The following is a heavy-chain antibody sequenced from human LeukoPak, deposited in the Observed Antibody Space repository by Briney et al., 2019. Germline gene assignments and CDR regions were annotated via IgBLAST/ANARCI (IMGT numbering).Heavy chain of an antibody. CDR3: ARGVYSVINVYYFYHMDV. D-gene: IGHD2-21*01. CDR1: GYSFTDYY. CDR2: INPNSGGT. J-gene: IGHJ6*03. V-gene: IGHV1-2*02. Sequence: GASVKVSCKTSGYSFTDYYMHWVRQAPGQGLEWMGWINPNSGGTSSAQKFQGRVTMTRDTSITTVYMEVSWLTSDDTAVYYCARGVYSVINVYYFYHMDVWGKGTTVTVSS.